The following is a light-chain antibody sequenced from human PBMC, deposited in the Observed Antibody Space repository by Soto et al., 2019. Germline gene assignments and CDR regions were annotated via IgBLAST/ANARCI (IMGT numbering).Light chain of an antibody. CDR3: QQYNILST. CDR1: QSISSY. J-gene: IGKJ1*01. V-gene: IGKV1-5*01. Sequence: DIQMTRSPSSLSASVRDRVTFTCRASQSISSYLNWYQQKPGKAPKLLIYDASTLESGVPTRFSGSGSGTEFTLTISSLHPDDFATYYCQQYNILSTFGQGTKVDIK. CDR2: DAS.